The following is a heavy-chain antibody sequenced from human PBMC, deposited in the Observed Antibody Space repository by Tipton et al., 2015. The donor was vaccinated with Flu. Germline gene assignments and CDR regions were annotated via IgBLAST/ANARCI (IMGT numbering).Heavy chain of an antibody. Sequence: SLRLSCAASGFTFSSYVMSWVRQAPGKGLEWVSGISGSETSTYYADSVKGRFTISRDNSKNTLYLQLNSLRAEDTAVYYCAKCFSVITPCLNFDYWGQGTLLTVSA. J-gene: IGHJ4*02. D-gene: IGHD4-23*01. CDR3: AKCFSVITPCLNFDY. V-gene: IGHV3-23*01. CDR1: GFTFSSYV. CDR2: ISGSETST.